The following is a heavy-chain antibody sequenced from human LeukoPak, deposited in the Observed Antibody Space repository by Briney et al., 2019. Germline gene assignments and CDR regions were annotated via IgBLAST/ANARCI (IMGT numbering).Heavy chain of an antibody. D-gene: IGHD2-2*01. J-gene: IGHJ4*02. CDR1: GWSFSGYC. V-gene: IGHV4-34*01. Sequence: PSETLCLSCAVYGWSFSGYCWRWIRQPPGKGLEWIGEIYHSGSTNYNPSLMSRVTITVGTSKNLYSLKLSSAAAADTAVYYCARASRVPAAIDYWGQGTLVTVSS. CDR3: ARASRVPAAIDY. CDR2: IYHSGST.